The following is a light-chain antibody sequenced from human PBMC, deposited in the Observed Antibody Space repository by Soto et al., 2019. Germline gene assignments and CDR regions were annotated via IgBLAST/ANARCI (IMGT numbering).Light chain of an antibody. J-gene: IGKJ3*01. Sequence: EIVMTQSPATLSVSPGERATLSCGASQSINTNLAWYQQRPGQAPRLLIYGASTGATGIPGRFTGSGSGTEFSLTVSSLQSEDFAVYFCQQYDNWAFTFGPGTRVDF. CDR1: QSINTN. CDR2: GAS. CDR3: QQYDNWAFT. V-gene: IGKV3-15*01.